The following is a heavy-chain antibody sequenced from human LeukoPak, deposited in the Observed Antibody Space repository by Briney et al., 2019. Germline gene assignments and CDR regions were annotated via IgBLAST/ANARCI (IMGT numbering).Heavy chain of an antibody. CDR2: INPGGGST. V-gene: IGHV1-46*01. D-gene: IGHD2-15*01. CDR1: GYTFTSYY. Sequence: ASVKVSCKASGYTFTSYYMHWVRQAPGQGLEWMGIINPGGGSTSYAQKFQGRVTMTRDTSTSTVYMELSSLRSEDTAVYYCAREAVVRYGMDVWGQGTTVTVSS. J-gene: IGHJ6*02. CDR3: AREAVVRYGMDV.